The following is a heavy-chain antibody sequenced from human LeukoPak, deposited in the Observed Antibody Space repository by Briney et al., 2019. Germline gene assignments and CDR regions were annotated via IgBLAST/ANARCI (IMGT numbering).Heavy chain of an antibody. J-gene: IGHJ4*02. CDR3: ARGGWEPLDY. CDR1: GFTFSSYW. V-gene: IGHV3-7*01. CDR2: IKQDGSEK. D-gene: IGHD1-26*01. Sequence: GGSLRLSCAASGFTFSSYWMTWVRQAPGKGLEWVANIKQDGSEKYYVDFVKGRFTISRDNAKNSLYLQMNSLRAEDTAVYHCARGGWEPLDYWGQGILVTVSS.